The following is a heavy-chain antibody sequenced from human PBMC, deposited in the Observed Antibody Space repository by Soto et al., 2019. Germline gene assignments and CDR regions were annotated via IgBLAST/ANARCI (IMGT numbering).Heavy chain of an antibody. J-gene: IGHJ6*02. CDR3: ATDTSTWYGGLDYYAMDV. CDR2: ISSSGGST. D-gene: IGHD6-13*01. CDR1: GFTFSSYA. V-gene: IGHV3-23*01. Sequence: EVQLLESGGGLVQPGGSLRLSCAASGFTFSSYAMSWVRQAPGKGLEWVSAISSSGGSTYYADSVKGRFTISRDNSENPLYLQMNSLTAEDTAVYYCATDTSTWYGGLDYYAMDVWGQGTTVTVS.